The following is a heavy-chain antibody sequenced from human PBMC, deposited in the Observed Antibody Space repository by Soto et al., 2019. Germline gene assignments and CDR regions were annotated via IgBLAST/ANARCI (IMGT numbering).Heavy chain of an antibody. CDR3: ARDHGSGWFNDAFDI. V-gene: IGHV1-18*01. Sequence: GASVKVSCKASGYTFTSYGISWVRQAPGQGLEWMGWISAYNGNTNYAQKLQGRVTMTTDTSTSTAYTELRSLRSDDTAVYYCARDHGSGWFNDAFDIWGQGTMVTVSS. J-gene: IGHJ3*02. CDR2: ISAYNGNT. D-gene: IGHD6-19*01. CDR1: GYTFTSYG.